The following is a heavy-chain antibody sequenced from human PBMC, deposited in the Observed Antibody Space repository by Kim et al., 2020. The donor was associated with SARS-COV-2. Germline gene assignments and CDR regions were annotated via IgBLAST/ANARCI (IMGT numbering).Heavy chain of an antibody. CDR2: ISSSSSYT. CDR3: ARDPNYYDSSGYPREFDY. D-gene: IGHD3-22*01. V-gene: IGHV3-11*05. J-gene: IGHJ4*02. Sequence: GGSLRLSCAASGFTFSDYYMSWIRQAPGKGLEWVSYISSSSSYTNYADSVKGRFTISRDNAKNSLYLQMNSLRAEDTAVYYCARDPNYYDSSGYPREFDYWGQGTLVTVSS. CDR1: GFTFSDYY.